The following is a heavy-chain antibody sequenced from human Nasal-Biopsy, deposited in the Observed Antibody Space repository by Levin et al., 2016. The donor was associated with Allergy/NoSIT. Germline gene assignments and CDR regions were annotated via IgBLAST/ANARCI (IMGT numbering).Heavy chain of an antibody. V-gene: IGHV1-2*02. D-gene: IGHD6-6*01. J-gene: IGHJ2*01. Sequence: ASVKVSCKASGYTFTGNYMHWVRQAPGQSLEWMGWINPQSGATKYSQKFQGRVTMTRDTYSRTAYMELSNLRSDDTAVYYCVRESRSSTWFVPDYWYFDVWGRGTPVSVSS. CDR2: INPQSGAT. CDR1: GYTFTGNY. CDR3: VRESRSSTWFVPDYWYFDV.